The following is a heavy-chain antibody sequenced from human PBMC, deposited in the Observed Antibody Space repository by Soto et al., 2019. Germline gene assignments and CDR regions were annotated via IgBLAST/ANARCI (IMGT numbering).Heavy chain of an antibody. V-gene: IGHV3-30*18. Sequence: GRSLRLSCAASGFTFSSYGMHWVRQAPGKGLEWVAVISYDGSNKYYADYVKGRFTISRDNSKNTLYLQMNSLRAEDTAVYYCAKPRGYYYDSSGPTSDAFDIWGQGTMVTVSS. CDR2: ISYDGSNK. CDR1: GFTFSSYG. CDR3: AKPRGYYYDSSGPTSDAFDI. D-gene: IGHD3-22*01. J-gene: IGHJ3*02.